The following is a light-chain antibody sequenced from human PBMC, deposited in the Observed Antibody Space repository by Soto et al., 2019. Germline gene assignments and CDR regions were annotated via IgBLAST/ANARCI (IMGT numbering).Light chain of an antibody. CDR1: HSVNGN. CDR2: GTS. Sequence: EIVVTQSPATLSVSPGERATLSCRVSHSVNGNLAWYQQRHAQAPRLLIYGTSTRATDVPLRFCGGGSGTEFTLIISRLQTEDFAVYCWHQYFDWPRVTFGQGTKLEI. J-gene: IGKJ1*01. V-gene: IGKV3-15*01. CDR3: HQYFDWPRVT.